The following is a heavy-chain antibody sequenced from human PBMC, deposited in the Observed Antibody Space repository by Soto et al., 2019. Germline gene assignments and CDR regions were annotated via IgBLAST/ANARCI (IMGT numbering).Heavy chain of an antibody. D-gene: IGHD3-22*01. CDR1: GFTFSSYA. J-gene: IGHJ4*02. Sequence: GGSLRLSCAASGFTFSSYAMHWVRQAPGKGLEWVAVISYDGSNKYYADSVKGRFTISRDNSKNTLYLQMNSLRAEDTAVYYCAKEAYYYDSSGYLFDYWGQGTLVTVSS. CDR3: AKEAYYYDSSGYLFDY. V-gene: IGHV3-30-3*01. CDR2: ISYDGSNK.